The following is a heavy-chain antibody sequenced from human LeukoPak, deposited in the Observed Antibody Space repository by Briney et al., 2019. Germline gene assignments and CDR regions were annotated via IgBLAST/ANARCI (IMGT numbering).Heavy chain of an antibody. CDR3: ARPLLLGGGLNWYFAL. V-gene: IGHV5-51*01. CDR2: IYPGDSDT. Sequence: GESLKISCNASGYXFVNYWIGWVRQMPGKGLEWMGIIYPGDSDTRYSPSFQGQVTISADKSISAAYLQWSSLKASDTAMYYCARPLLLGGGLNWYFALWGRGTLVTVSS. CDR1: GYXFVNYW. J-gene: IGHJ2*01. D-gene: IGHD3-16*01.